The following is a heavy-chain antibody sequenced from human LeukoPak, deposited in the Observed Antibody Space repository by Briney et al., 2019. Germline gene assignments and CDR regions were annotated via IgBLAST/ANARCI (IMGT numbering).Heavy chain of an antibody. J-gene: IGHJ4*02. CDR2: IRFDGSYR. D-gene: IGHD3-22*01. CDR1: GFTFSGYG. CDR3: ARRGYYDSSGYDY. V-gene: IGHV3-30*02. Sequence: GGSLRLSCAASGFTFSGYGMHWVRQTPGKGLEWVAFIRFDGSYRYYADSVKGRFTISRDNAKNSLYLQMHSLRAEDTAVYYCARRGYYDSSGYDYWGQGTLVTVSS.